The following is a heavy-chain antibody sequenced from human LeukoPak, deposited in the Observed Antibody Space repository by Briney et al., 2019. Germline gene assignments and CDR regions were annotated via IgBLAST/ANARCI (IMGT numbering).Heavy chain of an antibody. CDR3: ARDPYDFWSGYSTVHFDY. Sequence: ASVKVSCKASGYTFTSYGISWVRQAPGQGLEWTGWISAYNGNTNYAQKLQGRVTMTTDTSTSTAYMELRSLRSDDTAVYYCARDPYDFWSGYSTVHFDYWGQGTLVTVSS. CDR2: ISAYNGNT. D-gene: IGHD3-3*01. J-gene: IGHJ4*02. CDR1: GYTFTSYG. V-gene: IGHV1-18*01.